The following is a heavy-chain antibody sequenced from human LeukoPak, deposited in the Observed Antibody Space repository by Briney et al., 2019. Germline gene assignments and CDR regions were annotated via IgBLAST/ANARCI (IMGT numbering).Heavy chain of an antibody. CDR2: IIPILGIA. V-gene: IGHV1-69*04. Sequence: ASVKVSCKASGGTFSSYAISWVRQAPGQGLEWMGRIIPILGIANYAQKFQGRVTITADKSTSTAYMELSSLRSEDTAVYYCAKDGVRGITMVPDYWGQGTLVTVSS. CDR1: GGTFSSYA. D-gene: IGHD3-10*01. CDR3: AKDGVRGITMVPDY. J-gene: IGHJ4*02.